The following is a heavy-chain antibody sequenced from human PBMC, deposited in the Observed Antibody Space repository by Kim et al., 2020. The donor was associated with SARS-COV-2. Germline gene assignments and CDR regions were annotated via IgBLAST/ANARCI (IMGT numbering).Heavy chain of an antibody. V-gene: IGHV4-34*01. CDR3: ARGRWVTTKPGMDV. J-gene: IGHJ6*02. D-gene: IGHD4-17*01. CDR2: INHSGST. CDR1: GGSFSGYY. Sequence: SETLSLTCAVYGGSFSGYYWSWIRQPPGKGLEWIGEINHSGSTNYNPSLKSRVTISVDTSKNQFSLKLSSVTAADTAVYYCARGRWVTTKPGMDVWGQGTTVTVSS.